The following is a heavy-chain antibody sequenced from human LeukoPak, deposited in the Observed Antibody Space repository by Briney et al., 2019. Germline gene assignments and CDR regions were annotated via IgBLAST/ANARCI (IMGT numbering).Heavy chain of an antibody. CDR3: ATPRHGYSNPDFDY. Sequence: GSLRLSCAASGFTFSSYGMHWVRQAPGKGLEWVAVISYDGSNKYYADSVKGRFTISRDNSKNTLYLQMNSLRAEDTAVYYCATPRHGYSNPDFDYWGQGTLVTVSS. CDR2: ISYDGSNK. V-gene: IGHV3-30*03. CDR1: GFTFSSYG. D-gene: IGHD4-4*01. J-gene: IGHJ4*02.